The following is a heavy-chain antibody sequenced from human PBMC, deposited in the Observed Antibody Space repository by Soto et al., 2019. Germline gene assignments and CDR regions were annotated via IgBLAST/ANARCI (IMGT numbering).Heavy chain of an antibody. D-gene: IGHD3-10*01. CDR2: ISGSGGST. CDR1: GFTFSSYA. Sequence: EVQLLESGGGLVQPGGSLRLSCAASGFTFSSYAMSWVRQALGKGLEWVSAISGSGGSTYYADSVKGRFTISRDNSKNTLYLQMNSLRAEDTAVYYCAKKKGGSGSYFTLDYWGQGTLVTVSS. J-gene: IGHJ4*02. V-gene: IGHV3-23*01. CDR3: AKKKGGSGSYFTLDY.